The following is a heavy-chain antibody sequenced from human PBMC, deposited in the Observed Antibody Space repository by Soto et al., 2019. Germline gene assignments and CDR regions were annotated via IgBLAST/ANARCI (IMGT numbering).Heavy chain of an antibody. Sequence: QVQLVQSGAEVKKPGSSVKVSCKASGGTFSSYTISWVRQAPGQGLEWMGRIIPILGIANYAQKFQGRVTYGAEKSTSTGYMELSSLKSEDTAVYYCARDGAGLLEWLFLSHSGPDAFDIWGQGTMVSVSS. CDR3: ARDGAGLLEWLFLSHSGPDAFDI. V-gene: IGHV1-69*08. D-gene: IGHD3-3*01. CDR2: IIPILGIA. J-gene: IGHJ3*02. CDR1: GGTFSSYT.